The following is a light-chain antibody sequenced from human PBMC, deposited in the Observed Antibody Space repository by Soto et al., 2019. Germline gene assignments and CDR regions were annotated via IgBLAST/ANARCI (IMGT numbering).Light chain of an antibody. Sequence: DIVLTQSPSTVSVSPGDSVPLSCMASRTLHNNVAWYQHKPGQAPRLLIYGASSRATGIPDRFSGTGSGTDFTLTISRLEPEDFATYYCQQLNSYPLTFGGGTKVDIK. CDR3: QQLNSYPLT. V-gene: IGKV3D-20*02. J-gene: IGKJ4*01. CDR1: RTLHNN. CDR2: GAS.